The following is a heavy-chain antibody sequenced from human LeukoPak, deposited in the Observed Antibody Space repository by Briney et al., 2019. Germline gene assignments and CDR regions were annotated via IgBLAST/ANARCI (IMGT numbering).Heavy chain of an antibody. CDR3: ARDPGARRYFDY. J-gene: IGHJ4*02. V-gene: IGHV3-23*01. D-gene: IGHD3-16*02. CDR1: GFTVSSNY. Sequence: PGGSLRLSCAASGFTVSSNYMSWVRQAPGKGLEWVSVISGSGGSTYYEDSVKGRFAISRDNSKNTVFLQMLSLRAEDTAVYYCARDPGARRYFDYWGQGILVTVSS. CDR2: ISGSGGST.